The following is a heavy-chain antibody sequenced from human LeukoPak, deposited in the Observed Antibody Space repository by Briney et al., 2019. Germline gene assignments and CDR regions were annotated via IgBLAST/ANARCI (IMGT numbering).Heavy chain of an antibody. V-gene: IGHV4-34*01. D-gene: IGHD2-2*01. CDR1: GGSFSGYY. Sequence: SETLSLTCAVYGGSFSGYYWSWIRRPPGKGLEWIGEINHSGSTNYNPSLKSRVTISVDTSKNQFSLKLSSVTAADTAVYYCRRLDCSSASCYAPLDYWGQGTLVTVSS. J-gene: IGHJ4*02. CDR3: RRLDCSSASCYAPLDY. CDR2: INHSGST.